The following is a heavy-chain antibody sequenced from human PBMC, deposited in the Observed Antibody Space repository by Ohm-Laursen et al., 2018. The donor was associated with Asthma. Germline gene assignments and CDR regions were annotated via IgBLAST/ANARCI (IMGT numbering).Heavy chain of an antibody. CDR2: INTNTGNP. CDR3: ASDYGDYDSSGYLDY. D-gene: IGHD3-22*01. Sequence: SSVTVSCKASGYTFTSYAMNWVRQAPGQGLEWMGWINTNTGNPTYAQGFTGRFVFSLDTSVSTAYLQISSLKAEDTAVYYCASDYGDYDSSGYLDYWGQGTLVTVSS. V-gene: IGHV7-4-1*02. J-gene: IGHJ4*02. CDR1: GYTFTSYA.